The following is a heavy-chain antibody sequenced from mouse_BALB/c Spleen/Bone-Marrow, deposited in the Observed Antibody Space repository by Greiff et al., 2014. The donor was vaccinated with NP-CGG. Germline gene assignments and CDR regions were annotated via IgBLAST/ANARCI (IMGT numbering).Heavy chain of an antibody. CDR2: IYPGDGDT. CDR1: GYTFTSYW. D-gene: IGHD2-1*01. CDR3: ASPYGNYDAMDY. V-gene: IGHV1-87*01. Sequence: VQLQQSGAELARPGASVKLSCKASGYTFTSYWIGAIYPGDGDTRYTQKFRGKATLTADKSSNTAYMQLSSLTSEDSAVYFCASPYGNYDAMDYWGQGTSVTVSS. J-gene: IGHJ4*01.